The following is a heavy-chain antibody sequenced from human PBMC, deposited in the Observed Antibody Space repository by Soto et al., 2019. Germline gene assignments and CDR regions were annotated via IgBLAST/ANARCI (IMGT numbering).Heavy chain of an antibody. D-gene: IGHD6-19*01. V-gene: IGHV1-18*01. J-gene: IGHJ5*02. CDR3: ARDPRSHLLGIAVAGTGEDWFDP. CDR1: GYTFTSYG. Sequence: ASVKVSCKASGYTFTSYGISWVRQAPGQGLEWMGWISAYNGNTNYAQKLQGRVTMTTDTSTSTAYMELRSLRSDDTAVYYCARDPRSHLLGIAVAGTGEDWFDPWGQGTLVTVPS. CDR2: ISAYNGNT.